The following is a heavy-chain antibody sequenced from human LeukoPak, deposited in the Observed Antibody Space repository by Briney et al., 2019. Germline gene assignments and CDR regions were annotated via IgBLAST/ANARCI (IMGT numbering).Heavy chain of an antibody. J-gene: IGHJ5*02. Sequence: GGSLRPSCAASGFTFSSYSMNWVRQAPGKGLEWVSYISSSSSTIYYADSVKGRFTISRDNAKNSLYLQMNSLRAEDTAVYYCARGGYSSSREYNNWFDPWGQGTLVTVSS. V-gene: IGHV3-48*04. D-gene: IGHD6-6*01. CDR1: GFTFSSYS. CDR2: ISSSSSTI. CDR3: ARGGYSSSREYNNWFDP.